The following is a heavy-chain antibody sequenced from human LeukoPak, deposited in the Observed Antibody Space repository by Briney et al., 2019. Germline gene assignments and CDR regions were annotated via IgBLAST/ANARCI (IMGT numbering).Heavy chain of an antibody. J-gene: IGHJ5*02. CDR2: INPNSGGT. CDR1: GYSFTDYY. CDR3: ARADRLDGGPYLIGP. Sequence: GASVKVSCKTSGYSFTDYYMHWVRQAPGQGLEWMGWINPNSGGTSSAQKFQGRVTMTRDTSITPVYMEVSWLTSDDTAIYYCARADRLDGGPYLIGPWGQGTLVTASS. D-gene: IGHD2-21*01. V-gene: IGHV1-2*02.